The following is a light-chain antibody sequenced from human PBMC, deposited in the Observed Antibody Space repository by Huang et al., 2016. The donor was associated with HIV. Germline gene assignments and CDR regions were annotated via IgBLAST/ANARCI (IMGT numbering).Light chain of an antibody. V-gene: IGKV1-39*01. CDR2: ASS. CDR3: QQSYSTPPT. CDR1: QSISKY. J-gene: IGKJ2*01. Sequence: DIQMTQSPPSLSASVGDRVTITCRTSQSISKYLNWYQHKPGKAPKLLIYASSTLQTGVPSRFTGSGSGTDFTLTINRLQPEDFATYFCQQSYSTPPTCGQGTHLEIK.